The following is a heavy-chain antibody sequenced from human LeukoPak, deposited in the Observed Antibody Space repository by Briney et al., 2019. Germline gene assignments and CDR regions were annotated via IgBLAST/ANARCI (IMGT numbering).Heavy chain of an antibody. J-gene: IGHJ4*02. CDR2: ISYDGSNK. V-gene: IGHV3-30*04. CDR1: GFTFSSYA. Sequence: GGSLRLSCAASGFTFSSYAMHWVRQAPGKGLEWVAVISYDGSNKYYADSVKGRFTISRDNSKNTLYLQMNSLRAEDTAVYYCARSRYYGSGSYYTDGYWGQGTLVTVSS. CDR3: ARSRYYGSGSYYTDGY. D-gene: IGHD3-10*01.